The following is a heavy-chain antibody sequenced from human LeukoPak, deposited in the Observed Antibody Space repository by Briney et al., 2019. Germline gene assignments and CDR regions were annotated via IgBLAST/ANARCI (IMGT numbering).Heavy chain of an antibody. CDR1: GGSIRSYY. CDR3: ARVEMATIFVDY. D-gene: IGHD5-24*01. Sequence: PSETLSLTCTVSGGSIRSYYWSWIRQPPGKGLEWIGYIYYSGSTNYNPSLKSRVTISVDTSKNQFSLNLNSVTAADTAVYHCARVEMATIFVDYWGQGTLVTVSS. V-gene: IGHV4-59*01. J-gene: IGHJ4*02. CDR2: IYYSGST.